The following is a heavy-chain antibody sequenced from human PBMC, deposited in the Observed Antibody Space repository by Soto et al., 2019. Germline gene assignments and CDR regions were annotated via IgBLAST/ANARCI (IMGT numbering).Heavy chain of an antibody. D-gene: IGHD3-22*01. V-gene: IGHV4-30-4*01. CDR1: GGSISSGDYY. CDR3: ARESSGHYVDY. Sequence: SETLSLTCTVSGGSISSGDYYWSWIRQPPAKGLEWIGYIYYSGSTYYNPSLKSRVTISVDTSKNQFSLKLSSVTAADTAVYYCARESSGHYVDYWGQGTLVTVSS. J-gene: IGHJ4*02. CDR2: IYYSGST.